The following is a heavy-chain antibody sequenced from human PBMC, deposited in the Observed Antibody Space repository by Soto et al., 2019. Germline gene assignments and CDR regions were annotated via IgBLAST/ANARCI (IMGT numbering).Heavy chain of an antibody. CDR2: ISSTTNYI. J-gene: IGHJ4*02. V-gene: IGHV3-21*06. Sequence: PGGSLRLSCAASGFTFTRYSLNWVRQAPGKGLEWVSSISSTTNYIYYGDSMKGRFTISRDNAKNSLYLEMNSLRAEDTAVYYCARESEDLTSNFDYWGQGTLVTVSS. CDR1: GFTFTRYS. CDR3: ARESEDLTSNFDY.